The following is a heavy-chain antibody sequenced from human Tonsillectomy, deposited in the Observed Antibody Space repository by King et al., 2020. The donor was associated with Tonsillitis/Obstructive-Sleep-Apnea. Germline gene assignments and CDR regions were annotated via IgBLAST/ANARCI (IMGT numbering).Heavy chain of an antibody. CDR1: GFTVSSNY. CDR3: AWGHYYYYYMDV. D-gene: IGHD7-27*01. V-gene: IGHV3-66*01. J-gene: IGHJ6*03. Sequence: VQLVESGGGLVQPGGSLRLSCAASGFTVSSNYMSWVRQAPGKGLEWVSVIYSGGSTYYADSVKGRFTISRDNSKNTLYLQMTSLRAEDTAVYYCAWGHYYYYYMDVWGKGTTVTVSS. CDR2: IYSGGST.